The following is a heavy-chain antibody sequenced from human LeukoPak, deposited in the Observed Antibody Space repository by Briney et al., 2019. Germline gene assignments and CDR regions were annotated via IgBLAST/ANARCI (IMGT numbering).Heavy chain of an antibody. V-gene: IGHV6-1*01. J-gene: IGHJ5*02. D-gene: IGHD3-3*01. Sequence: SQTLSLTCAISGDSFSSNSAAWNWIRQSPSRGLEWLGRTYYRSKWYNDYAVSVKSRITINPDTSKNQFSLQLNSVTPEDTAVYYCARDVAYYDFWSGRNWFDPWGQGTLVTVSS. CDR3: ARDVAYYDFWSGRNWFDP. CDR1: GDSFSSNSAA. CDR2: TYYRSKWYN.